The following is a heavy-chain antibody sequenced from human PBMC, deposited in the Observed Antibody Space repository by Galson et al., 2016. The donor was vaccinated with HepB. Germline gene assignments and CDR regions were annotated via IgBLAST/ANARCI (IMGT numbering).Heavy chain of an antibody. CDR1: GGSINSGSISTGGYY. J-gene: IGHJ4*02. CDR2: IYHSGKA. V-gene: IGHV4-31*03. D-gene: IGHD3-3*01. CDR3: ARGGGLEWGLL. Sequence: TLSLTCTVSGGSINSGSISTGGYYWTWTRQHPGKGLEWIGYIYHSGKAYYSASLKSRALISVDTSKKQCSLRLTPVTAADTAVYYGARGGGLEWGLLWGEGTLVTVSS.